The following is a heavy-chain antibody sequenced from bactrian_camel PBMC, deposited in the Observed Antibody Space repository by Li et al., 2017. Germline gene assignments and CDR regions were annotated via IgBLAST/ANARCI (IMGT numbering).Heavy chain of an antibody. CDR1: GYTYSSNC. D-gene: IGHD2*01. Sequence: VQLVESGGGSVQAGGSLRLSCAASGYTYSSNCMGWFRQAPGKEREGVAAIDSDGSTSYADSVKGRFTISQDNAKNTLYLQMNSLKPEDTAMYFCAADPRWWVSLSSGGDCLPSDIGYNYWGQGTQVTVS. CDR2: IDSDGST. CDR3: AADPRWWVSLSSGGDCLPSDIGYNY. V-gene: IGHV3S53*01. J-gene: IGHJ4*01.